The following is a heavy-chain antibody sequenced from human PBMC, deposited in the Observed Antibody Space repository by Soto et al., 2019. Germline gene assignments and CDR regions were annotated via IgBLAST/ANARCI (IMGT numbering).Heavy chain of an antibody. V-gene: IGHV4-34*01. J-gene: IGHJ6*02. D-gene: IGHD7-27*01. CDR3: ARVTGVSYYGMDV. CDR2: INHSGST. Sequence: LSLTCAVYGGSFSGYYWSWIRQPPGKGLEWIGEINHSGSTNYNPSLKSRVTISVDTSKNQFSLKLSSVTAADTAVYYCARVTGVSYYGMDVWGQGTTVTVSS. CDR1: GGSFSGYY.